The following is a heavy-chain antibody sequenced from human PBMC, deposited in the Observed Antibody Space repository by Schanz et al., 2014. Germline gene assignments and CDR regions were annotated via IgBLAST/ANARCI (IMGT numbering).Heavy chain of an antibody. CDR3: ARDKGGLIPFDY. Sequence: VLLVDSGGGLVQPGRSLRLSCAASGFTFSAYGMHWVRQAPGKGLEWVAVIWYDGNNKYYADSVKGRFTISRDNAKNSLYLQMNSLRAEDTAVYYCARDKGGLIPFDYWGQGTLVAVSS. CDR1: GFTFSAYG. D-gene: IGHD2-15*01. V-gene: IGHV3-33*01. CDR2: IWYDGNNK. J-gene: IGHJ4*02.